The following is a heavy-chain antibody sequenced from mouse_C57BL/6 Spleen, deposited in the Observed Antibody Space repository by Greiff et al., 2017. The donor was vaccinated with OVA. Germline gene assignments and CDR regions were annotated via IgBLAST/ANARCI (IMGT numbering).Heavy chain of an antibody. CDR3: TTGHYGSSPLDY. J-gene: IGHJ2*01. CDR2: IDPEDGDT. CDR1: GFNIKDYY. V-gene: IGHV14-1*01. Sequence: EVKVEESGAELVRPGASVKLSCTASGFNIKDYYMHWVKQRPEQGLEWIGRIDPEDGDTEYAPKFQGKATMTADTSSNTAYLQLSSLTSEDTAVYYCTTGHYGSSPLDYWGQGTTLTVSS. D-gene: IGHD1-1*01.